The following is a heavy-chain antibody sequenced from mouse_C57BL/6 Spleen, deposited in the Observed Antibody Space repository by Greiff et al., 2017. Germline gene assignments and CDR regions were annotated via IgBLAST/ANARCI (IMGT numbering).Heavy chain of an antibody. V-gene: IGHV14-1*01. CDR2: IDPEDGDT. CDR3: TGGGYYTYAMDY. CDR1: GFNIKDYY. Sequence: EVQLQQSGAELVRPGASVKLSCTASGFNIKDYYMHWVKQRPEQGLEWIGRIDPEDGDTEYAPKFQGKATMTADTSSNTAYLQLSSLTSEDTAVYYCTGGGYYTYAMDYWGQGTSVTVSS. D-gene: IGHD2-3*01. J-gene: IGHJ4*01.